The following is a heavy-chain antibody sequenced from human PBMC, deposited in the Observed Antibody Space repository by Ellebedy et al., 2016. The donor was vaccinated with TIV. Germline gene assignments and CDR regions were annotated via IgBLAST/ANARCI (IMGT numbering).Heavy chain of an antibody. V-gene: IGHV3-23*01. D-gene: IGHD1-1*01. CDR2: ISSGGIT. Sequence: PGGSLRLSCAASGFTFSASGMTWARQAPGKGLEWVSGISSGGITYYADSVRGRFTISRDNSKNTLYLQMNSLRAEDTAVYYCAKDLAAGTTLRLDYWGQGTLVTVSS. CDR1: GFTFSASG. CDR3: AKDLAAGTTLRLDY. J-gene: IGHJ4*02.